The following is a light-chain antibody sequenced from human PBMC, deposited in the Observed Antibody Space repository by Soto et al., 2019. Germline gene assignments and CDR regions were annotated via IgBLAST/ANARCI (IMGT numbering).Light chain of an antibody. CDR2: DVS. CDR3: SSYTTSSTLV. Sequence: SELPQPASVSGSPGQSLTIYCTGTSSDVGGYNYVSWYQQHPGKAPKLMIYDVSNRPSGVSNRFSGSKSGNTAYLTISGLQAEDEADYYCSSYTTSSTLVFGTGTKVTVL. V-gene: IGLV2-14*03. J-gene: IGLJ1*01. CDR1: SSDVGGYNY.